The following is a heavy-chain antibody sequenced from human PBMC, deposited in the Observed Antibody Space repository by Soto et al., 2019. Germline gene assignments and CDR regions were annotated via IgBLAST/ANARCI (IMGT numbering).Heavy chain of an antibody. CDR1: GGSVSSGSFY. D-gene: IGHD5-12*01. Sequence: SETLSLSCTVSGGSVSSGSFYWSWIRRPPGKGLEWIGYFYDSGSTNYNPSLRSRVTMSVDTSKNQFSLKLSSVTAADTAVYYCAASAPPATNYYYAMDVWGQGTTVTVSS. J-gene: IGHJ6*02. CDR2: FYDSGST. V-gene: IGHV4-61*01. CDR3: AASAPPATNYYYAMDV.